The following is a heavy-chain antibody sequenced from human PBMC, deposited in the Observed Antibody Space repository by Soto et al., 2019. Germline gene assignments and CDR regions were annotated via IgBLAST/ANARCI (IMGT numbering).Heavy chain of an antibody. D-gene: IGHD3-9*01. CDR3: ARIGRLGSEFDY. V-gene: IGHV1-69*06. CDR1: GGTFSSYA. J-gene: IGHJ4*02. CDR2: IIPIFGTA. Sequence: QVQLVQSGAEVKKPGSSVKVSCKASGGTFSSYAISWVRQAPGQGLEWMGGIIPIFGTANYAQKFQGRVTITADKSTSTAYMELSRLRSEDTAVYYSARIGRLGSEFDYWGQGTLVTVSS.